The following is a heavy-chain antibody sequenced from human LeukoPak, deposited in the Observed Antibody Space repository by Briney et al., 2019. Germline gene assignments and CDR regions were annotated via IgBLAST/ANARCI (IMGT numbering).Heavy chain of an antibody. Sequence: GGSLRLSCATSGFTFRRYWMTWVRQAPGKGLEWVANIKEDGSEKKYVDSVRGRFTISKDNAKNSVYLQMNSLRAEDTAVYYCQLGLDYWGQGTLVTVSS. CDR1: GFTFRRYW. CDR2: IKEDGSEK. CDR3: QLGLDY. V-gene: IGHV3-7*01. J-gene: IGHJ4*02. D-gene: IGHD6-13*01.